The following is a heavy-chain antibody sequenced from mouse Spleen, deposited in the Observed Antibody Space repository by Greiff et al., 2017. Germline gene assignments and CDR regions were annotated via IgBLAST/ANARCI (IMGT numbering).Heavy chain of an antibody. CDR3: ARLDSSGPFAY. J-gene: IGHJ3*01. D-gene: IGHD3-2*01. Sequence: EVKLEESGGGLVKPGGSLKLSCAASGFTFSSYTMSWVRQTPAKRLEWVATISSGGGNTYYPDSVKGRFTISRDNARNTLYLQMSSLRSEDTAMYYCARLDSSGPFAYWGQGTLVTVSA. CDR1: GFTFSSYT. V-gene: IGHV5-9*04. CDR2: ISSGGGNT.